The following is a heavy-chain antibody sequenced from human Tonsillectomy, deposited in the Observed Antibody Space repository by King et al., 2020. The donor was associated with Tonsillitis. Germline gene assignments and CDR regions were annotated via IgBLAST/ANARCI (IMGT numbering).Heavy chain of an antibody. J-gene: IGHJ2*01. CDR1: GFTFSNHA. Sequence: VQLVESGGGLVQPGGSLRLSCAASGFTFSNHAMSWVRQAPGKGLEWVSAISGSGDRTYYADSVKGRFTISRDNSKNTLSVQMTRLRADDTALYYCASDLRLGYCSGGTCFGSFDLWGRGTLVAVSS. V-gene: IGHV3-23*04. CDR3: ASDLRLGYCSGGTCFGSFDL. CDR2: ISGSGDRT. D-gene: IGHD2-15*01.